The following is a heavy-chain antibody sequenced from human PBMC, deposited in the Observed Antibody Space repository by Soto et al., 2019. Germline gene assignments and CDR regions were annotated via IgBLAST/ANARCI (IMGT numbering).Heavy chain of an antibody. CDR2: ISYDGSNK. J-gene: IGHJ4*02. Sequence: GGSLRLSCAASGFTCSSYGMHWVRQAPGKGLEWVAVISYDGSNKYYADSVKGRFTISRDNSKNTLYLQMNSLRAEDTAVYYCIGYCSGGSCYAQIGPDFDYWGQGTLVTVSS. CDR1: GFTCSSYG. V-gene: IGHV3-30*03. D-gene: IGHD2-15*01. CDR3: IGYCSGGSCYAQIGPDFDY.